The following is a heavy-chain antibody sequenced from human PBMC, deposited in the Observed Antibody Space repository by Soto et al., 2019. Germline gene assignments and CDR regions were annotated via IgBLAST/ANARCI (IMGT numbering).Heavy chain of an antibody. CDR1: GFTFGDYA. V-gene: IGHV3-49*03. J-gene: IGHJ5*02. Sequence: GGSLRLSCTASGFTFGDYAMSWFRQAPGKGLEWVGFIRSKAYGGTTEYAASVKGRFTISRDDSKSIAYLQMNSLKTEDTAVYYCTRDRDYYGSGSSHFDPWGQGTLVTVSS. D-gene: IGHD3-10*01. CDR3: TRDRDYYGSGSSHFDP. CDR2: IRSKAYGGTT.